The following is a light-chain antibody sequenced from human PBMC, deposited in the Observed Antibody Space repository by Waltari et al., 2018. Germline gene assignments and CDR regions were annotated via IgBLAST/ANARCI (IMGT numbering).Light chain of an antibody. CDR1: NIDSKS. CDR3: QVWDANTDPGV. CDR2: YDN. V-gene: IGLV3-21*01. J-gene: IGLJ1*01. Sequence: SYVLTQPPSVSVAPGETARITCGGNNIDSKSVHWYRQRPGPAPVVVISYDNDRAAGIPERFSGSNSGNTATLTISRVEAGDEADYYCQVWDANTDPGVFGTGTEVTVL.